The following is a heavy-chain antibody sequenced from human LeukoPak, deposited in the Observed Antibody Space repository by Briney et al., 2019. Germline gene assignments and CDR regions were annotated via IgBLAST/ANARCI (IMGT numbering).Heavy chain of an antibody. D-gene: IGHD3-22*01. CDR3: ARDLGSGYYIDY. V-gene: IGHV4-30-4*08. CDR2: IYYSGST. Sequence: SETLSLTCTVSGGSISSGDYYWSWIRQPPGKGLEWIGYIYYSGSTCYNPSLKSRVTISVDTSKNQFPLKLSSVTAADTAVYYCARDLGSGYYIDYWGQGTLVTVSS. CDR1: GGSISSGDYY. J-gene: IGHJ4*02.